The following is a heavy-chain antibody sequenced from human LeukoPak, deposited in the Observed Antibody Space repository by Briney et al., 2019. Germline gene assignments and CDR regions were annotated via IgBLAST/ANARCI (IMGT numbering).Heavy chain of an antibody. V-gene: IGHV4-31*03. D-gene: IGHD3-22*01. CDR3: VRFYDSSGYYHDY. Sequence: SQTLSLTCTVSGGSISSGGYYWSWIRQHPGKGLEWIGYIYYSGSTYYNPSLKSRVTISVDTSKNQFSLKLSSVTAADTAVYYCVRFYDSSGYYHDYWGQGTLVTVSS. CDR2: IYYSGST. CDR1: GGSISSGGYY. J-gene: IGHJ4*02.